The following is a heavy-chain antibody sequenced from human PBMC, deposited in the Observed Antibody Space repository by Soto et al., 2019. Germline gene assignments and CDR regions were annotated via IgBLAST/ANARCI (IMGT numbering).Heavy chain of an antibody. CDR3: GRDLAAGDH. J-gene: IGHJ4*02. CDR1: GYTFTHYY. D-gene: IGHD6-13*01. V-gene: IGHV1-46*01. Sequence: QVQLAQSGAEVKKPGASVKLSCRTSGYTFTHYYIRWVRQGPGQGLEWLGIINPASGSTNYAQDFQGRVTLTMDTSTTTVYMDLRGLRCGDAAIFYCGRDLAAGDHWGQGTLVTVSS. CDR2: INPASGST.